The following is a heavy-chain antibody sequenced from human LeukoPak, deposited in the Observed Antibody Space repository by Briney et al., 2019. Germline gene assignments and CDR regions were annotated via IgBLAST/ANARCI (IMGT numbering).Heavy chain of an antibody. J-gene: IGHJ4*02. D-gene: IGHD6-13*01. CDR2: INWSGDSI. Sequence: GGSLRLSCAATGFTFADYGMSWVRQAPGKGLEWVSGINWSGDSIGYADSVKGRFTISRDNAKNSLYLQMNSLRAEDTAFYYCATGSWYPSDYWGQGTLVTVSS. CDR3: ATGSWYPSDY. CDR1: GFTFADYG. V-gene: IGHV3-20*04.